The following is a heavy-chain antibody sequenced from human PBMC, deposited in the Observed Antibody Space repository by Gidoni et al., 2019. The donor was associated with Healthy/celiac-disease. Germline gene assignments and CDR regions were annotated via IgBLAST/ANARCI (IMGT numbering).Heavy chain of an antibody. CDR2: ISYDGSNK. D-gene: IGHD2-2*01. CDR3: ARGIVVVPATFDY. V-gene: IGHV3-30-3*01. CDR1: GFTFSSYA. J-gene: IGHJ4*02. Sequence: QVQLVESGGGVVQPGRSMRLSCAASGFTFSSYAMPWGRQAPGKGLEWVAVISYDGSNKYYADSVKGRFTISRDNSKNTLYLQMNSLRAEDTAVYYCARGIVVVPATFDYWGQGTLVTVSS.